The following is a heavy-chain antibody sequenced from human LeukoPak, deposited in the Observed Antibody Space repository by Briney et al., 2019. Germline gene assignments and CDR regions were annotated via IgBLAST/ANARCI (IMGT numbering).Heavy chain of an antibody. D-gene: IGHD6-19*01. CDR3: ARCIAVAGSEVWFDP. CDR1: GYTFTGYY. Sequence: ASVNVSCKASGYTFTGYYMHWVRQAPGQGLEWMGWINPNSGGTNYEQKFQGRVTMTRDTSISTAYMELSRVTSDDTAVYYCARCIAVAGSEVWFDPWGQGTLVTVSS. CDR2: INPNSGGT. J-gene: IGHJ5*02. V-gene: IGHV1-2*02.